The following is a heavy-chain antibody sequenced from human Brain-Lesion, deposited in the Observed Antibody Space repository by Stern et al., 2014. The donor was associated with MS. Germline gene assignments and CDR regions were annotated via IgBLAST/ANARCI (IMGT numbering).Heavy chain of an antibody. D-gene: IGHD3-3*02. Sequence: VQLLESGPGLVKPLQTLSLTCTVSGGSVSSGGYFWNWIRQHPGKGLEWIGHVYYSGGIAYNPSRKSRVTISVDTSKNQFSLRLRSVTAADTAVYYCARNPALWYFDLWGRGTLAAVSS. CDR1: GGSVSSGGYF. V-gene: IGHV4-31*03. J-gene: IGHJ2*01. CDR3: ARNPALWYFDL. CDR2: VYYSGGI.